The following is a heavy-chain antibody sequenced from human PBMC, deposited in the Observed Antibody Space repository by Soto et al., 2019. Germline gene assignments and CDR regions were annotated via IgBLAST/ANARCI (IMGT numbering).Heavy chain of an antibody. Sequence: GGSLRLSCAASGFTFSSYSMNWVRQAPGKGLEWVSSISSSSSYIYYADSVKGRFTISRDNAKNSLYLQMNSLRAEDTAVYYCARAGADLLRYFDWAYDYWGQGTLVTVSS. V-gene: IGHV3-21*01. CDR3: ARAGADLLRYFDWAYDY. J-gene: IGHJ4*02. CDR2: ISSSSSYI. CDR1: GFTFSSYS. D-gene: IGHD3-9*01.